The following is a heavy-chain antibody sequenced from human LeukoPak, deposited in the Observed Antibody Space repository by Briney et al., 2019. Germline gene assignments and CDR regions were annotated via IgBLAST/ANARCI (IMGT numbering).Heavy chain of an antibody. Sequence: SETLSLTCTVSGGSISSSSYYWGWISQPPGKGLEWIGSIYYSGSTYYNPFLKSRVTISVDTSKNQFSLKLSSVTAADTAVYYCARLGPAVVVHMQIGMDVWGQGTTVTVSS. V-gene: IGHV4-39*01. CDR3: ARLGPAVVVHMQIGMDV. CDR2: IYYSGST. D-gene: IGHD3-22*01. J-gene: IGHJ6*02. CDR1: GGSISSSSYY.